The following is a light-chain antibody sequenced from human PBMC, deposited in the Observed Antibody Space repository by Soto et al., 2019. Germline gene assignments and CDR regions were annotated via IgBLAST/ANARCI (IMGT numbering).Light chain of an antibody. CDR2: EVS. J-gene: IGLJ1*01. Sequence: QSALTQPASVSGSPGQSITISCTGTSSDVGGYNYVSWYQQHPGKAPKLMIYEVSNRPSGVSNRFSGSKSGNTASLTISGLQAEDEADYYCSSYTSSSTLAYVFGTGIKLTVL. CDR3: SSYTSSSTLAYV. V-gene: IGLV2-14*01. CDR1: SSDVGGYNY.